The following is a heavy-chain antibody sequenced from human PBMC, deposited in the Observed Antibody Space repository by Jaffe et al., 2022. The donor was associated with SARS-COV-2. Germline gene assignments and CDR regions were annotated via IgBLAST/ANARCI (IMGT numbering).Heavy chain of an antibody. CDR3: ARDRSRGWFDP. CDR2: ISTAGDT. CDR1: GFIFSNYD. J-gene: IGHJ5*02. Sequence: EVQLVESGGGLVQPGGSLRLSCAASGFIFSNYDIHWVRQATGKGLEWVSSISTAGDTYYAGSVKGRFTISRENAKNSVYLQMDSLRDGDTAVYYCARDRSRGWFDPWGQGTLVTVSS. V-gene: IGHV3-13*01.